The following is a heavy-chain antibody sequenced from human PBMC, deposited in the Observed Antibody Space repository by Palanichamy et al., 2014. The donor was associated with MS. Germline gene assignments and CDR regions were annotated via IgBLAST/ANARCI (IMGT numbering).Heavy chain of an antibody. CDR1: GFTFSSYS. D-gene: IGHD1-20*01. CDR2: ISSSSSYI. J-gene: IGHJ4*02. CDR3: ARDAYNWNDFDY. Sequence: EVQLVESGGGLVKPGGSLRLSCAASGFTFSSYSMNWVRQAPGKGLEWVSSISSSSSYIYYADSVKGRFTISRDNAKNSLYLQMNSLRAEDTAVYYCARDAYNWNDFDYWGQGTLVTVSS. V-gene: IGHV3-21*01.